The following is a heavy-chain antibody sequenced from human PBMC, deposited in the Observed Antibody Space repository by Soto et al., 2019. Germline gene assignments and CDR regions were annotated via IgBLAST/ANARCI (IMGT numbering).Heavy chain of an antibody. J-gene: IGHJ6*02. Sequence: SHACRVGSDCITRWASYQNRNRQHPGKGLEWIATIYYTDKTYYNPSLLSRVTISVDTSMNEISLRLSPVTAADTAVYYCARLNGYCLGTSCHGYYGMDVWGQGTTVTVS. CDR1: SDCITRWASY. V-gene: IGHV4-39*01. D-gene: IGHD2-2*03. CDR3: ARLNGYCLGTSCHGYYGMDV. CDR2: IYYTDKT.